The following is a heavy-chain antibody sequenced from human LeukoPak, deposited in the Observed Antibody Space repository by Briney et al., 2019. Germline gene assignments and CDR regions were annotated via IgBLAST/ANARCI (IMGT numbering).Heavy chain of an antibody. J-gene: IGHJ3*02. CDR1: GFTFSSYS. CDR3: ARAYYDMLTGYSYDALDI. CDR2: ISSSSSYI. Sequence: PGGSLRLSCAASGFTFSSYSMNWVRQAPGKGLEWVSSISSSSSYIYYADSVKGRFTISRDNAKNSLYLQMNSLRAEDTAVYYCARAYYDMLTGYSYDALDIWGQGTMVTVSS. V-gene: IGHV3-21*01. D-gene: IGHD3-9*01.